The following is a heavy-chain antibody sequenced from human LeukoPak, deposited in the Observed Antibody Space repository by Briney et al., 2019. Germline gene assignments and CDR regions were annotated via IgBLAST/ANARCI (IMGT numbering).Heavy chain of an antibody. CDR1: GGTFSSYA. V-gene: IGHV1-8*02. J-gene: IGHJ6*02. Sequence: GASVKVSCKASGGTFSSYAISWVRQATGQGLEWMGWMNPNSGNTGYAQKFQGRVTMTRNTSISTAYMELSSLRSEDTAVYYCARGRYCSSTSCHDYYYYGMDVWGQGTTVTVSS. D-gene: IGHD2-2*01. CDR3: ARGRYCSSTSCHDYYYYGMDV. CDR2: MNPNSGNT.